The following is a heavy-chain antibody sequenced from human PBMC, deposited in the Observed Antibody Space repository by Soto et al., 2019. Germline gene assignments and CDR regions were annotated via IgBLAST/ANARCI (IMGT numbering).Heavy chain of an antibody. CDR3: ARNEYRSSLPLDY. V-gene: IGHV1-69*02. CDR2: IIPILGIA. Sequence: SVKVSFKASGGTFSSYTISWVRQAPGQGLEWMGRIIPILGIANYAQKFQGRVTITADKSTSTAYMELSSLRSEDTAVYYCARNEYRSSLPLDYWGQGTLVTVSS. J-gene: IGHJ4*02. CDR1: GGTFSSYT. D-gene: IGHD6-6*01.